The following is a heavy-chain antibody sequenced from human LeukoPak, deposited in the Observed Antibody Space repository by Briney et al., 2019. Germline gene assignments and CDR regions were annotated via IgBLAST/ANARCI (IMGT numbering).Heavy chain of an antibody. CDR3: AKDMAAYYYASGNIDY. J-gene: IGHJ4*02. Sequence: GSLRLSCAASGFTFDDYAMHWVRQAPGKGLEWVSLISWDGGGTYYADTVKGRFTISRDNSKNSLYLQMNSLRAEDAALYYCAKDMAAYYYASGNIDYWGQGTLVTVSS. CDR2: ISWDGGGT. CDR1: GFTFDDYA. D-gene: IGHD3-10*01. V-gene: IGHV3-43D*03.